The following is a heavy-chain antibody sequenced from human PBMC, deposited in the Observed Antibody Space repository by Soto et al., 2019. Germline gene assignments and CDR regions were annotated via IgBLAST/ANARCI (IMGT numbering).Heavy chain of an antibody. CDR3: ARGEGTLYYYYYGMDV. CDR2: IIPIFGTA. V-gene: IGHV1-69*13. D-gene: IGHD1-26*01. CDR1: GGTFSSYA. Sequence: RASVKVSCKASGGTFSSYAISWVRQAPGQGLEWMGGIIPIFGTANYAQKFQGRVTITADESTSTAYMELSSLRSEDTAVYYCARGEGTLYYYYYGMDVWGQGTTVTVSS. J-gene: IGHJ6*02.